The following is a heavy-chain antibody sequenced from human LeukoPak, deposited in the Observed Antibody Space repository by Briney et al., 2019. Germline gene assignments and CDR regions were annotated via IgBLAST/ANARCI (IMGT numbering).Heavy chain of an antibody. D-gene: IGHD4-17*01. CDR1: GFTFSHFS. CDR3: ARAFYGDLDY. CDR2: ISSGGSTV. V-gene: IGHV3-48*04. J-gene: IGHJ4*02. Sequence: GGSLRLSCEASGFTFSHFSMNWVRQAPGKGLEWVSYISSGGSTVYYADSVKGRFTISRDNAKNSLYLQMSSLRAEDTAVYYCARAFYGDLDYWGQGTLVTVSS.